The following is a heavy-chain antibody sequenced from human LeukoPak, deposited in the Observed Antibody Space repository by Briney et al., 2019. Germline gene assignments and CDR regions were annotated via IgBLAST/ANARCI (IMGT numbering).Heavy chain of an antibody. CDR1: GFTFSDYY. Sequence: GGSLRLSCAASGFTFSDYYMSWIRQAPGKGLEWVSYISSSGSTIYYADSLKCRFNRSRDNAKNSLYLQMNSLRAEDTAVYYCARDRLVEDYWGQGTLVTVSS. D-gene: IGHD6-19*01. CDR2: ISSSGSTI. CDR3: ARDRLVEDY. V-gene: IGHV3-11*04. J-gene: IGHJ4*02.